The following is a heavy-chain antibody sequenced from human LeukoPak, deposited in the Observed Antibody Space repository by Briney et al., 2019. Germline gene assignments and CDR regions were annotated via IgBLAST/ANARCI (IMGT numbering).Heavy chain of an antibody. V-gene: IGHV3-23*01. CDR2: ISGSGGST. Sequence: GGSLRLSCAASGFTFSSYAMSWVRQAPGKGLEWVSAISGSGGSTYYADSVKGRFTISRDNSKDTLYLQMNGLRAEDTAVYFCAKQSAGSAAWYSLHYDFWGQGTPVTVSS. J-gene: IGHJ4*02. D-gene: IGHD6-13*01. CDR3: AKQSAGSAAWYSLHYDF. CDR1: GFTFSSYA.